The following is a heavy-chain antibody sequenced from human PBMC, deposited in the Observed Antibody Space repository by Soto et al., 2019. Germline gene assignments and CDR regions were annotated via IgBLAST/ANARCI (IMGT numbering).Heavy chain of an antibody. D-gene: IGHD4-17*01. V-gene: IGHV3-23*01. CDR2: ISGSGGST. Sequence: GGSLRLSCAASGFTFSSYAMSWVRQAPGKGLEWVSAISGSGGSTYYADSVKGRFTISRDNSKNTLYLQMNSLRAEDTAVYYCAKDRPMTTVVMDPYYFDYWGQGTLVTVSS. CDR1: GFTFSSYA. CDR3: AKDRPMTTVVMDPYYFDY. J-gene: IGHJ4*02.